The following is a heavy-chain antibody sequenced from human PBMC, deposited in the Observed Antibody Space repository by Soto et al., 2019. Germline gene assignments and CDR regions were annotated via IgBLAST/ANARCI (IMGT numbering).Heavy chain of an antibody. J-gene: IGHJ4*02. CDR3: ARYRPRRGILDY. Sequence: QVQLVESGGGVVQPGRSLRLSCAASGFTFSSYGMHWVRQAPGKGLEWVAVIWYDGSNRYYADSVKGRFTISRDNSKNTLYLPMNSLRAEDTAVYYCARYRPRRGILDYWGQGTLVTVSS. D-gene: IGHD5-18*01. CDR1: GFTFSSYG. CDR2: IWYDGSNR. V-gene: IGHV3-33*01.